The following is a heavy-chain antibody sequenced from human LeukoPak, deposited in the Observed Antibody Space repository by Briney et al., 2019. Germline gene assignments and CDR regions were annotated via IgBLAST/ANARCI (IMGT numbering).Heavy chain of an antibody. D-gene: IGHD3-3*01. CDR3: ARGPYDFWSGYYPYYYYYMDV. J-gene: IGHJ6*03. CDR1: GGTFSSYA. V-gene: IGHV1-69*06. CDR2: IIPIFGTA. Sequence: SVTVSCKASGGTFSSYAISWVRQAPGQGLEWMGRIIPIFGTANYAQKFQGRVTITADKSTSTAYMELSSLRSEDTAVYYCARGPYDFWSGYYPYYYYYMDVWGKGTTVTVSS.